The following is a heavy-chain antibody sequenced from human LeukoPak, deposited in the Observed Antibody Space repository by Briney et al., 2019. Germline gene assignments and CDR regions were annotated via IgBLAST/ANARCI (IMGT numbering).Heavy chain of an antibody. J-gene: IGHJ5*02. CDR3: ARDNSIGGRGWWFDP. D-gene: IGHD4-23*01. V-gene: IGHV1-46*01. CDR2: INPSGGST. Sequence: ASVKVSCKASGYTFTSYGINWVRQAPGQGLEWMGLINPSGGSTSYAEKFQGRVIMTRDMSTTTDYMELSSLRSEDTAVYYCARDNSIGGRGWWFDPWGQGTLVTVSS. CDR1: GYTFTSYG.